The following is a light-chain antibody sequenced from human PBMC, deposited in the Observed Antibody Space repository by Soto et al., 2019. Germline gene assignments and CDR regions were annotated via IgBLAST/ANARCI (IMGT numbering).Light chain of an antibody. CDR2: GTS. Sequence: EIVLTQSPGTLSLSPGESATLSCRASQSVSSNSLAWYRRNPGQPPSLLIYGTSTRATDIPRRFSGSGSGTDFTLTITRLEPDDFALYFCQQYGDSPPTFGQGTKVEVK. CDR1: QSVSSNS. V-gene: IGKV3-20*01. CDR3: QQYGDSPPT. J-gene: IGKJ1*01.